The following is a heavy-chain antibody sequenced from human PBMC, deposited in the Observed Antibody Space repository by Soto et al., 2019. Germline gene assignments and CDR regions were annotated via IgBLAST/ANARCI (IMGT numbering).Heavy chain of an antibody. CDR2: INHSGST. Sequence: SETLSLTCAVYGGSFSGYYWSWIRQPPGKGLEWIGEINHSGSTNYNPSLKSRVTISVDTSKNQFSLKLSSVTAADTAVYYCARLDFWSGYYQPFDYWGQGTLVTVSS. CDR1: GGSFSGYY. J-gene: IGHJ4*02. V-gene: IGHV4-34*01. CDR3: ARLDFWSGYYQPFDY. D-gene: IGHD3-3*01.